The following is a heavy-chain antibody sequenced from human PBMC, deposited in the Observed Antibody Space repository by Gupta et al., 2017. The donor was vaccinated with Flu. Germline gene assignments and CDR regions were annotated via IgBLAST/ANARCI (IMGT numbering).Heavy chain of an antibody. CDR3: AKDSRSSSWALFDY. Sequence: RQAPGKGLEWVSSISWNSGTIAYADSVKGRFTISRENAKNSLYLQMNSLRAEDTALYFCAKDSRSSSWALFDYWGQCTLVTVAS. V-gene: IGHV3-9*01. CDR2: ISWNSGTI. D-gene: IGHD6-13*01. J-gene: IGHJ4*02.